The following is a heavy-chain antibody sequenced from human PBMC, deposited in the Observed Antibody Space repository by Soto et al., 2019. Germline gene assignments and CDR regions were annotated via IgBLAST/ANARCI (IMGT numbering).Heavy chain of an antibody. CDR3: ARDSSSWRWFDP. Sequence: ASVKVSCKASGYTFTSYGISWVRQAPGQGLEWMGWISAYNGNTNYAQKLQGRVSMTTDTSTSTAYMELRSLRSDDTAVYYCARDSSSWRWFDPWGQGTLVTVSS. CDR1: GYTFTSYG. D-gene: IGHD6-13*01. V-gene: IGHV1-18*01. CDR2: ISAYNGNT. J-gene: IGHJ5*02.